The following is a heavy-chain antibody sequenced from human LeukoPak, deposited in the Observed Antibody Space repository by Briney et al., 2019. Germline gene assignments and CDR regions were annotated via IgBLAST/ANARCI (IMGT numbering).Heavy chain of an antibody. CDR3: ASLYYDILTGHNWFDP. CDR2: ISSSSSYI. V-gene: IGHV3-21*01. Sequence: GGSLRLSCAAPGFTFSSYSMNWVRQAPGKGLEWVSSISSSSSYIYYADSVKGRFTISRDNAKNSLYLQMNSLRAEDTAVYYCASLYYDILTGHNWFDPWGQGTLVTVSS. J-gene: IGHJ5*02. CDR1: GFTFSSYS. D-gene: IGHD3-9*01.